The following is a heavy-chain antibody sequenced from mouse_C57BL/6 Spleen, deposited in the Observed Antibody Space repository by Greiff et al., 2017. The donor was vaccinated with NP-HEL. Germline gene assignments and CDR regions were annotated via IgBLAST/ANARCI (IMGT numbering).Heavy chain of an antibody. CDR2: INPSNGGT. J-gene: IGHJ4*01. CDR3: AREGYGSFHYYAMDY. V-gene: IGHV1-53*01. CDR1: GYTFTSYW. Sequence: QVQLQQPGTELVKPGASVKLSCKASGYTFTSYWMHWVKQRPGQGLEWIGNINPSNGGTNYNEKFKSKATLTVDKSSSTAYMQLSSLTSEDSAVYYCAREGYGSFHYYAMDYWGQGTSVTVSS. D-gene: IGHD1-1*01.